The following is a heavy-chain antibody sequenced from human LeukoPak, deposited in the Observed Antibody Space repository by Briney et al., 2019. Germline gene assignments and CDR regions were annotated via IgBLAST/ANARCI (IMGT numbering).Heavy chain of an antibody. D-gene: IGHD3-22*01. V-gene: IGHV3-48*03. CDR3: ARDRINYDSSGYRYLDAFDI. CDR1: GFTFSSYE. CDR2: ISSSDSII. J-gene: IGHJ3*02. Sequence: PGGSLRLSCAASGFTFSSYEMHWVRQAPGKGLEWVSYISSSDSIIYYTDSVKGRFTISRDNAKNSLYLQMNSLRAEDTAVYYCARDRINYDSSGYRYLDAFDIWGQGTMVTVSS.